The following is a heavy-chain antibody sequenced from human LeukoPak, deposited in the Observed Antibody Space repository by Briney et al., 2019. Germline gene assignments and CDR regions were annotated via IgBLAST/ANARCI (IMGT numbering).Heavy chain of an antibody. V-gene: IGHV1-2*02. CDR3: ARGLGTYYDFWSGLNWFDP. Sequence: ASVKVSCKASGYTFTGYYMHWVRQAPGQGLEWMGWINPNSGGTNYAQKFRGRVTMTRDTSISTAYMELSRLRSDDTAVYYCARGLGTYYDFWSGLNWFDPWGQGTLVTVSS. CDR1: GYTFTGYY. CDR2: INPNSGGT. D-gene: IGHD3-3*01. J-gene: IGHJ5*02.